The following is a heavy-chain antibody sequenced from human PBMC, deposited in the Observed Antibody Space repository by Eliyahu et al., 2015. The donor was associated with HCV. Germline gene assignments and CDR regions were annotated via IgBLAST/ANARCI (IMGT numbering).Heavy chain of an antibody. CDR1: GFTXSTCA. D-gene: IGHD5-18*01. CDR2: ISYDGSNK. CDR3: ARDWREIQRGFPDY. J-gene: IGHJ4*02. V-gene: IGHV3-30-3*01. Sequence: QVQLVESGXGVVQPGRSLRLSCAXXGFTXSTCAXPWVXXAPGKGLDWVAVISYDGSNKYYADSVRGRFTISRDNSKNTLYLQINSLRAEDTAVFYCARDWREIQRGFPDYWGQGTLVTVSS.